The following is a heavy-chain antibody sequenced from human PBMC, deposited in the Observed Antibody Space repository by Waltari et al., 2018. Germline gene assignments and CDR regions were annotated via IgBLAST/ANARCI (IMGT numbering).Heavy chain of an antibody. V-gene: IGHV1-2*02. J-gene: IGHJ4*02. D-gene: IGHD6-13*01. Sequence: QVQLVQSGAEVKKPGASVTVSCTASGYTFTGNYMHWVRPAPGQGLEWMGWINPNSGGTNYAQKFQGRVTMTRDTSISTAYMELSRLRSDDTAVYYCARVGIAAAGTGVDYWGQGTLVTVSS. CDR2: INPNSGGT. CDR1: GYTFTGNY. CDR3: ARVGIAAAGTGVDY.